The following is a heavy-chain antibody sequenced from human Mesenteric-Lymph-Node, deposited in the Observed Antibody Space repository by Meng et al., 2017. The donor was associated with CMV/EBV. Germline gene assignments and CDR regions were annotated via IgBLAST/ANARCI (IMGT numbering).Heavy chain of an antibody. D-gene: IGHD2-15*01. V-gene: IGHV3-49*04. CDR3: TRGYDRPMDI. CDR1: RFIFGDYA. Sequence: GESLKISCTASRFIFGDYAMSWVRQAPGKGLEWVGFIRSKAYGATTEYAASVKGRLTISRDDSKSIAYLQMNNLKTEDTAVYYCTRGYDRPMDIWGQGTMVTVPS. J-gene: IGHJ3*02. CDR2: IRSKAYGATT.